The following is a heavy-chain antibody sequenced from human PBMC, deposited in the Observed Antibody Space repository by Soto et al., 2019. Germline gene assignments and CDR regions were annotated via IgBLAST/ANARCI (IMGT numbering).Heavy chain of an antibody. D-gene: IGHD1-26*01. CDR1: GGSISSSSYY. V-gene: IGHV4-39*01. CDR2: IYYSGST. Sequence: QLQLQESGPGLVKPSETLSLTCTVSGGSISSSSYYWGWIRQPPGKGLEWIGNIYYSGSTYYNPSLESRVTISVDTSKNQFSLKLSSVTAADTAVYYCARCVSGSYFHYWGQGTLVTVSS. J-gene: IGHJ4*02. CDR3: ARCVSGSYFHY.